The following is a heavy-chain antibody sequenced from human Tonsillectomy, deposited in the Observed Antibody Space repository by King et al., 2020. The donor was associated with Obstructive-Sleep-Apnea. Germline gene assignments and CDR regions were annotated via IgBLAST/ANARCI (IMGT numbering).Heavy chain of an antibody. Sequence: QLVESGGGVVQPGRSLRLSCAASGFTFSSYAMHWVRQAPGKGLEWVAVISYDGSNKYYADSVKGRFTISRDNSKNTLYLQINSLRAEDTAVYYCARDAHRVYSSSWYVGYYYYGMDVWGQGTTVTVSS. D-gene: IGHD6-13*01. CDR2: ISYDGSNK. J-gene: IGHJ6*02. CDR3: ARDAHRVYSSSWYVGYYYYGMDV. CDR1: GFTFSSYA. V-gene: IGHV3-30-3*01.